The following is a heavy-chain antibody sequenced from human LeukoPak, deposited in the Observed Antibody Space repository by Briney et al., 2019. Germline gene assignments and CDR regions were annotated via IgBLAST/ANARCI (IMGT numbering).Heavy chain of an antibody. CDR2: IYWDDDK. J-gene: IGHJ3*02. CDR1: GFSLSTSGVG. D-gene: IGHD3-10*01. V-gene: IGHV2-5*02. CDR3: AHRPGMNRELWSPLDDAFDI. Sequence: SGPTLVKPTQTLTLTCTFSGFSLSTSGVGVGWIRQPPGKALEWLALIYWDDDKRYSPSLKSRLTITKDTSKNQVVLTMTNMDPVDTATYYCAHRPGMNRELWSPLDDAFDIWGQGTMVTVSS.